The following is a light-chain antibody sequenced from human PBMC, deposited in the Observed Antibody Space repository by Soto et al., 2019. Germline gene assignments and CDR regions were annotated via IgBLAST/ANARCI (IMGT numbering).Light chain of an antibody. Sequence: QSVLTQPSSLSASPGASASLTCTFRSGIDVGACMIYWYQQKPGSPPQFLLRYKSDSDKQQGSGVPSRFSGSKDASANAGILLISGLQSDDEADYYCVIWQSDAVVFGGGTKLTVL. CDR1: SGIDVGACM. CDR3: VIWQSDAVV. V-gene: IGLV5-45*02. CDR2: YKSDSDK. J-gene: IGLJ2*01.